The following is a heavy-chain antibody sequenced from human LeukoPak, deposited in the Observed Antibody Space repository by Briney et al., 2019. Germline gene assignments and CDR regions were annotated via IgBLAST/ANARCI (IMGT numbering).Heavy chain of an antibody. CDR3: ARRRDFIDY. J-gene: IGHJ4*02. CDR2: SSSSGSTI. D-gene: IGHD3/OR15-3a*01. CDR1: GFTLSDYY. V-gene: IGHV3-11*01. Sequence: GSLRLSCAASGFTLSDYYMSWIRQAPGKGLEWVSYSSSSGSTIYYADSVKGRFAISRDNAKNSLYLQMNSLRAEDTAAYYCARRRDFIDYWGQGTLVTVSS.